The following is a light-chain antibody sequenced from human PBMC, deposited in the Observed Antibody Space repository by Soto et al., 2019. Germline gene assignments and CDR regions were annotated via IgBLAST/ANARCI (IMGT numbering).Light chain of an antibody. CDR1: QTISTY. Sequence: DIQMTQSPSSLSASVGYRVTITCRASQTISTYLNWYQQKPWKAPKLLIYGASSLQSGVPSRCSGSGSGTDFTLTISRLEPEDVAVYYCQHYGSSGTFGQGTKVDIK. J-gene: IGKJ1*01. CDR3: QHYGSSGT. CDR2: GAS. V-gene: IGKV1-39*01.